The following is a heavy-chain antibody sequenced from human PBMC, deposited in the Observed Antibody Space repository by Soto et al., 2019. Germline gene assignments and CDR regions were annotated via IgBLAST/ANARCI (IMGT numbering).Heavy chain of an antibody. CDR2: ISSDGSNK. D-gene: IGHD6-19*01. Sequence: QVQLVESGGGVVQPGRSLRLSCVVSGFTFSSYAMHWVRQAPGKGLDWVALISSDGSNKYYADSVKGRFAISRDNSKSTLYLQMNSLRAEDTAVYSCLRAVAGRRRDYFFDYWGQGTLVTVSS. J-gene: IGHJ4*02. CDR1: GFTFSSYA. CDR3: LRAVAGRRRDYFFDY. V-gene: IGHV3-30*09.